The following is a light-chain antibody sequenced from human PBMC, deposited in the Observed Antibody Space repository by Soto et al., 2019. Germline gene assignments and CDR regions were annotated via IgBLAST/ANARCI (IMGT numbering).Light chain of an antibody. CDR3: QQRGNGPH. CDR2: DAS. V-gene: IGKV3-11*01. CDR1: QSISNY. Sequence: EIVLTQSPATLSLSPGERATLSCRASQSISNYLAWYQHKPGQAPRLLIYDASTRATGIPARFSGSGSGTDFTLTISSLEPEDFATYFCQQRGNGPHFGQGTLLEIK. J-gene: IGKJ5*01.